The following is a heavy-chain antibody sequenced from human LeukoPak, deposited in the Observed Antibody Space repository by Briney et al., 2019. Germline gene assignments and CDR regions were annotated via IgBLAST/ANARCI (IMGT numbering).Heavy chain of an antibody. V-gene: IGHV2-70*11. Sequence: ESGPALVKPTQTLTLTCTFSGFSLSTRGMCVSWIRQPPGKALEWLARIDWDDDKYYSTSLKTRLTISKDTSKNQVVLTMTNMDPVDTATYYCARINMITFGGVIIDYWGQGTLVTVSS. J-gene: IGHJ4*02. CDR3: ARINMITFGGVIIDY. D-gene: IGHD3-16*02. CDR1: GFSLSTRGMC. CDR2: IDWDDDK.